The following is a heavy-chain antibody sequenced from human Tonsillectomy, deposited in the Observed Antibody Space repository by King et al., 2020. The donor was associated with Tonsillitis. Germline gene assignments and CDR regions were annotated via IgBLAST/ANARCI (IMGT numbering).Heavy chain of an antibody. D-gene: IGHD3-10*01. CDR3: AREPRLLWFGEITPGAFDI. Sequence: VQLVESGGGLVQPGGSLRLSCAASGFIFSSYEMNWVRQAPGKGLEGVSYISSIGSTIHYADSVKGRFTISRDNAKNSLHLQMNSLRAEDTAVYYCAREPRLLWFGEITPGAFDIWGQGTMVTVSS. CDR2: ISSIGSTI. J-gene: IGHJ3*02. V-gene: IGHV3-48*03. CDR1: GFIFSSYE.